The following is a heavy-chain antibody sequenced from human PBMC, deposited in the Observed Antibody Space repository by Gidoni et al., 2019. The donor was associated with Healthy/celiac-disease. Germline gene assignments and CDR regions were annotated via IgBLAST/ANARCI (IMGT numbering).Heavy chain of an antibody. CDR2: IIPIFGTA. D-gene: IGHD6-19*01. V-gene: IGHV1-69*01. CDR3: ARDGTIAVAGTWFDY. J-gene: IGHJ4*02. CDR1: GGTFSSYA. Sequence: QVQLVQSGAEVKKPGSSVTVSCKASGGTFSSYALSWVRQAPGQGLEWRGGIIPIFGTANYAQKFQGRVTITADESTSTAYMELSSLRSEDTAVYYCARDGTIAVAGTWFDYWGQGTLVTVSS.